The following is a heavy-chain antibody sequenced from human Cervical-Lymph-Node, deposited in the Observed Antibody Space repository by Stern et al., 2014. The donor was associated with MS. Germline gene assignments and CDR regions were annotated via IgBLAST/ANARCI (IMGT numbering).Heavy chain of an antibody. Sequence: VQLVESGPGLVKPSETLSLTCTVSGGSISSYYWSWIRQPPGKGLEXIGYIYYSGSTNYNPSLKSRVTISVDTSKNQFSLKLRSVTAADTAVYYCARVDSGWYGYFDYWGQGTLVTVSS. D-gene: IGHD6-19*01. CDR1: GGSISSYY. J-gene: IGHJ4*02. CDR2: IYYSGST. CDR3: ARVDSGWYGYFDY. V-gene: IGHV4-59*01.